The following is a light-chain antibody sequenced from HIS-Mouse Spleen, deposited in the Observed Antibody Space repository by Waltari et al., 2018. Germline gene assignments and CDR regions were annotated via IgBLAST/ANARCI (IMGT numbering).Light chain of an antibody. J-gene: IGLJ2*01. V-gene: IGLV2-11*01. CDR2: DVS. CDR1: SSHVGGYNY. Sequence: QSALPQPRSVSGSPGQSVTISCTGTSSHVGGYNYVSWYQQHPGKAPKLMIYDVSKRPSGVPDRFSGSKSGNTASLTISGLQAEDEADYYCCSYAGSYTFVVFGGGTKLTVL. CDR3: CSYAGSYTFVV.